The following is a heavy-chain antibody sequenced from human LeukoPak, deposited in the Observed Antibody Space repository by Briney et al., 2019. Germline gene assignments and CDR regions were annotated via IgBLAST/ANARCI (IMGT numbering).Heavy chain of an antibody. Sequence: GRSLRLSCAASGFTFSSYAMHWVRQAPGKGLEWVAVISYDGSNKYYADSVKGRFTISRDNSKNTLYLQMNSLRAEDTAVYYCARAGEISGWGTSPYYFDYWGQGTLVTVSS. D-gene: IGHD6-19*01. V-gene: IGHV3-30-3*01. CDR3: ARAGEISGWGTSPYYFDY. CDR2: ISYDGSNK. J-gene: IGHJ4*02. CDR1: GFTFSSYA.